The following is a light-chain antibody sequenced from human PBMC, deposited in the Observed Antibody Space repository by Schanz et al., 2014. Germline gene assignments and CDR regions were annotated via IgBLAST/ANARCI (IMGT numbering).Light chain of an antibody. J-gene: IGLJ1*01. CDR3: QVWDSSSDHLYV. V-gene: IGLV3-21*03. Sequence: SYELTQPPSVSVAPGKTARITCGGTNIGSKSVHWYQQKPGQAPVLVVYDDSDRPSGIPERFSGSNSGNTATLTISRVEAGDEADYYCQVWDSSSDHLYVFGTGTKVTVL. CDR2: DDS. CDR1: NIGSKS.